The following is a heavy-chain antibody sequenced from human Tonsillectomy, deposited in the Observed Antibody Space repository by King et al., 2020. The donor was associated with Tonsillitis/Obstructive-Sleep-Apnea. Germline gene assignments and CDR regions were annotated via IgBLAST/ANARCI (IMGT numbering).Heavy chain of an antibody. Sequence: VQLVESGGGVVQPGRSLRLSCAASGFTFSSYGMHWVRQAPGKGLEWVAVIWYDGSNKYYADSVKGRFTISRDNSKNTLYLQMNSLRAEDTAVYYCARVDSSGWPNWFAPWGQGTLVTVSS. CDR2: IWYDGSNK. J-gene: IGHJ5*02. CDR1: GFTFSSYG. V-gene: IGHV3-33*01. CDR3: ARVDSSGWPNWFAP. D-gene: IGHD6-19*01.